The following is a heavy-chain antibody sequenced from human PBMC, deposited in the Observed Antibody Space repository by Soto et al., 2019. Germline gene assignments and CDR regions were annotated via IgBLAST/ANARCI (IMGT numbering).Heavy chain of an antibody. J-gene: IGHJ6*02. CDR1: GVSFNNNV. Sequence: QVQLVQTGAEVKKPGSSVKVSCKTSGVSFNNNVIGWVRQAPGHGLEWMGGVSPPFRTSNYARKLQGRISITADASTGTVNMELSSLTSEDTAQYYCARVLYYGSGSYSPYGMDVWGQGTTVTVSS. CDR2: VSPPFRTS. D-gene: IGHD3-10*01. V-gene: IGHV1-69*01. CDR3: ARVLYYGSGSYSPYGMDV.